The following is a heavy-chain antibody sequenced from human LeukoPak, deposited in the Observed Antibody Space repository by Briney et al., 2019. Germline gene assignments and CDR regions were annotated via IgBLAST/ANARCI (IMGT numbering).Heavy chain of an antibody. J-gene: IGHJ4*02. Sequence: GGSLRLSCAASGFTFSGSAMHWVRQASGKGLEWVGRIRSKANSYATAYAASVKGRFTISRDDSKNTAYLQMNSLKTEDTAVYYCTRIFHEGFGVLIDYWGQGTLVTVSS. CDR1: GFTFSGSA. V-gene: IGHV3-73*01. D-gene: IGHD3-10*01. CDR3: TRIFHEGFGVLIDY. CDR2: IRSKANSYAT.